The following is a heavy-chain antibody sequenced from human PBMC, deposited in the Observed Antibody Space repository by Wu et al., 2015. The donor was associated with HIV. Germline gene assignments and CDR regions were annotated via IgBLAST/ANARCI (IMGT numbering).Heavy chain of an antibody. D-gene: IGHD3-3*01. CDR1: GGTFNNYA. J-gene: IGHJ6*03. V-gene: IGHV1-69*12. CDR2: IIPIFGTA. CDR3: ASSREGSGPYFYYYMDV. Sequence: QVQLVQSGAEVKKPGSSVKVSCKASGGTFNNYAISWLQQAPGQGLEWMGGIIPIFGTANYAQKFQGRVTIIADESTSTAYMELSSLRSEDTAVYYCASSREGSGPYFYYYMDVWGKGTTVSVSS.